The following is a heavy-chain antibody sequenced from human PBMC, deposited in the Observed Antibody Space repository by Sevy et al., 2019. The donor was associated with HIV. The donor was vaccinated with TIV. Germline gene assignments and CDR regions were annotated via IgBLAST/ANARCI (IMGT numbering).Heavy chain of an antibody. D-gene: IGHD4-4*01. Sequence: GGSLRLSCVASGFTFSHFAMHWVRQAPGKGLEYVSGISSSGSSKYIASSVKGRFSISRDNSMNTVFLEMANVRDEDMGVYYCARDRAGYSNVFDCWGQGTLVTVSS. CDR1: GFTFSHFA. J-gene: IGHJ4*02. CDR3: ARDRAGYSNVFDC. CDR2: ISSSGSSK. V-gene: IGHV3-64*01.